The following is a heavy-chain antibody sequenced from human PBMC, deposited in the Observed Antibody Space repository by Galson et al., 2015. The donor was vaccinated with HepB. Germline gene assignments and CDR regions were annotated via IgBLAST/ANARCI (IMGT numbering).Heavy chain of an antibody. Sequence: SLRLSCAASGFTFSSFAMSWVRQAPGKGLEWVSGITDNDATTYCADSVKGRFTISKDNSKNTLYLQVNSLRAEDTAVYYCAGYCSRTSCYRGRFAFDIWGQGTMVTVSS. CDR1: GFTFSSFA. J-gene: IGHJ3*02. CDR3: AGYCSRTSCYRGRFAFDI. CDR2: ITDNDATT. V-gene: IGHV3-23*01. D-gene: IGHD2-2*02.